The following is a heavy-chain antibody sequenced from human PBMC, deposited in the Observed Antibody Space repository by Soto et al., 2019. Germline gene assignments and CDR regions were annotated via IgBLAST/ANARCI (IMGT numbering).Heavy chain of an antibody. Sequence: EVQLVESGGGLVKPGGSLRLSCAASGFTFGTYSMNWVRQAPGKGLEWVSFISTSGRNTYYADSVKGRFTISRENAKNSVFLQMNSLRAADTAVYYCARPLASVTIYGEGIDYWGQGTLVTVSS. CDR3: ARPLASVTIYGEGIDY. J-gene: IGHJ4*02. V-gene: IGHV3-21*01. CDR1: GFTFGTYS. D-gene: IGHD3-3*01. CDR2: ISTSGRNT.